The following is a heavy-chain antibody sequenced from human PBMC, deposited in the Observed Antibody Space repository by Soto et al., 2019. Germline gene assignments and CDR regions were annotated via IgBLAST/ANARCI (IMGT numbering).Heavy chain of an antibody. CDR2: INPNSGGT. CDR1: GYTFTGYY. Sequence: VASVKVSCKASGYTFTGYYMHWVRQAPGQGLEWMGWINPNSGGTNYAQKFQGWVTMTRDTSISTAYMELSRLRSDDTAVYYCARAHCSGGTCYGDPRDWFAPWGQGSLVSVSS. V-gene: IGHV1-2*04. CDR3: ARAHCSGGTCYGDPRDWFAP. J-gene: IGHJ5*02. D-gene: IGHD2-15*01.